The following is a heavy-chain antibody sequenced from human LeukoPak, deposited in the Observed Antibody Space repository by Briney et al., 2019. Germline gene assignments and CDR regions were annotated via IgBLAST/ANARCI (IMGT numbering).Heavy chain of an antibody. CDR2: IYSGGST. V-gene: IGHV3-66*01. CDR1: GFTVSSNY. CDR3: ARVASPNYYYDSSGYYPTFGMDV. D-gene: IGHD3-22*01. J-gene: IGHJ6*02. Sequence: GGSLRLSCAASGFTVSSNYMSWVRQAPGKGLEWVSVIYSGGSTYYVDSVKGRFTISRDNSKNTLYLQMNSLRAEDTAVYYCARVASPNYYYDSSGYYPTFGMDVWGQGTTVTVSS.